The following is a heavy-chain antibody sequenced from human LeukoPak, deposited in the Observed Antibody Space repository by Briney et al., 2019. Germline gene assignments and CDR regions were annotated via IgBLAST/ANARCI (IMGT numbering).Heavy chain of an antibody. CDR3: AKGFRVAAVLLDY. J-gene: IGHJ4*02. CDR2: ISYDGSNK. V-gene: IGHV3-30*18. Sequence: GALRLSCAASGFTFSSYGMHWVRQAPGKGLEWVAVISYDGSNKYYADYVKGRFTISRDNSKNTLYLQMNSLRAEDTAVYYCAKGFRVAAVLLDYWGQGTLVTVSS. CDR1: GFTFSSYG. D-gene: IGHD2-15*01.